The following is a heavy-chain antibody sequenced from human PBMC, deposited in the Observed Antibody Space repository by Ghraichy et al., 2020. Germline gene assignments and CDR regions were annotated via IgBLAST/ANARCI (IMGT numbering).Heavy chain of an antibody. CDR2: IIPIFGTA. CDR3: AGGDFWSGYLRGFDY. V-gene: IGHV1-69*06. J-gene: IGHJ4*02. CDR1: GGTFSSYA. Sequence: SVKVSCKASGGTFSSYAFSWVRQAPGQGLEWMGGIIPIFGTANYAQKFQGRVTITADKSTSTAYMELSSLRSEDTAVYYCAGGDFWSGYLRGFDYWGQGTLVTVSS. D-gene: IGHD3-3*01.